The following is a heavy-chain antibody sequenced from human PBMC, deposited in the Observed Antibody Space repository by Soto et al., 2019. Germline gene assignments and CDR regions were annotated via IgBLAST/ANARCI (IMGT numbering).Heavy chain of an antibody. Sequence: ASVKVSCKASGYTFTSYGISWVRQAPGQGLEWMGWISAYNGNTNYAQKLQGRVTMTTDTSTSTAYMELRSLRSDDTAVYYCARDFRRQKYCSGGSRYLKAGPFDYWGQGTLVTVSS. J-gene: IGHJ4*02. CDR3: ARDFRRQKYCSGGSRYLKAGPFDY. CDR1: GYTFTSYG. CDR2: ISAYNGNT. V-gene: IGHV1-18*01. D-gene: IGHD2-15*01.